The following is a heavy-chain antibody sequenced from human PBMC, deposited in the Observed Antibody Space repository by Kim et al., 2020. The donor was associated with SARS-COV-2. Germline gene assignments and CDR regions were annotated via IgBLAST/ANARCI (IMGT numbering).Heavy chain of an antibody. D-gene: IGHD4-17*01. Sequence: SETLSLKCTVSGGSISSSSYYWGWIRQPPGKGLEWIGSIYYSGSTYYNPSLKSRVTISVDTSKNQFSLKLSSVTAADTAVYYCARLLRWSFDYWGQGTLV. CDR2: IYYSGST. V-gene: IGHV4-39*01. J-gene: IGHJ4*02. CDR3: ARLLRWSFDY. CDR1: GGSISSSSYY.